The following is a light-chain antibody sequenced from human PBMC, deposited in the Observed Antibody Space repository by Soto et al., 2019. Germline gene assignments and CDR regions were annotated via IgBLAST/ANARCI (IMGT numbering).Light chain of an antibody. CDR2: GAS. CDR3: QQYVNWPPKYT. CDR1: QSVSSN. V-gene: IGKV3-15*01. Sequence: EIVMTQSPATLSVSPGERATLSCRASQSVSSNLAWYQQIPGQAPRLLIYGASTRATGVPARFSGSGSGTEFTLTISSLQSEDFAVYYCQQYVNWPPKYTFGQGTKLEI. J-gene: IGKJ2*01.